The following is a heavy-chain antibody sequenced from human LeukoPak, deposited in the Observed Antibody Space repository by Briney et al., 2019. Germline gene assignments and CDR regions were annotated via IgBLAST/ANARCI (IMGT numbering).Heavy chain of an antibody. CDR2: IYPGDSDT. D-gene: IGHD1-7*01. CDR1: GYSFSSDW. J-gene: IGHJ5*02. CDR3: VRQGGRNLNWFDP. Sequence: GESLEISCKASGYSFSSDWIGWVRQMPGKGLEWMGIIYPGDSDTRYSPSFQGQVTISGDKSISTAYPQWSSLKASDTAMYYCVRQGGRNLNWFDPWGQGTLVTVSS. V-gene: IGHV5-51*01.